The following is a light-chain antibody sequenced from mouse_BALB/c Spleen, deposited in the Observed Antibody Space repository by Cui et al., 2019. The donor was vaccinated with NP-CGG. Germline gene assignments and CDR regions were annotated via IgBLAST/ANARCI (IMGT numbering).Light chain of an antibody. J-gene: IGLJ1*01. V-gene: IGLV1*01. CDR1: TGAVTTSNY. Sequence: QAVVTQASALTTSPGETVTLTCRSSTGAVTTSNYANWVQEKPDHLFTGLIGGTNNRAPGVPARCSGSLIGDKAALTITGAQTEDETIYFCALWYSNHWVFGGGTKLTVL. CDR2: GTN. CDR3: ALWYSNHWV.